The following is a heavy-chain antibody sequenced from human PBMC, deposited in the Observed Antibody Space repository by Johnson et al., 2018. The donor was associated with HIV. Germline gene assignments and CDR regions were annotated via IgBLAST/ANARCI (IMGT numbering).Heavy chain of an antibody. J-gene: IGHJ3*02. CDR2: ISYDGSNK. CDR3: ATWAPDAFDI. Sequence: QVQLVESGGGVVQPGRSLRLSCAASGFTFSSYAMHWVRQAPGKGLEWVAVISYDGSNKYYAASVKGRFTISRDNSKHTLYLQMNSPRAEDTAVYYCATWAPDAFDIWGQGTMVTVSS. D-gene: IGHD7-27*01. CDR1: GFTFSSYA. V-gene: IGHV3-30*04.